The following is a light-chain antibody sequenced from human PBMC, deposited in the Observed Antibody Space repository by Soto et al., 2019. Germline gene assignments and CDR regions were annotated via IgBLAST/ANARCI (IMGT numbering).Light chain of an antibody. CDR3: QQYYSFPWT. CDR1: QGINNY. CDR2: AES. V-gene: IGKV1-16*01. J-gene: IGKJ1*01. Sequence: DIQMTQSPSSLSASVGDRVTLTCRARQGINNYLAWFQQQPGKAPKSLIFAESSLQSGVPSRFSGFGSGTLFTLTISSLQPEDFATYYCQQYYSFPWTFXQGTKVDIK.